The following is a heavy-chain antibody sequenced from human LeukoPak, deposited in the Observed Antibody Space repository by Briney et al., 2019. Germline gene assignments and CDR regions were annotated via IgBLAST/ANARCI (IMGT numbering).Heavy chain of an antibody. Sequence: GGSLRLSCAASGFTFSSYAMHWVRQAPGKGLEWVAVISYDGSNKYYADPVKGRFTISRDNSKNTLYLQMNSLRAEDTAVYYCARDSNQLHGGYFDYWGQGTLVTVSS. CDR3: ARDSNQLHGGYFDY. CDR1: GFTFSSYA. V-gene: IGHV3-30-3*01. J-gene: IGHJ4*02. D-gene: IGHD2-2*01. CDR2: ISYDGSNK.